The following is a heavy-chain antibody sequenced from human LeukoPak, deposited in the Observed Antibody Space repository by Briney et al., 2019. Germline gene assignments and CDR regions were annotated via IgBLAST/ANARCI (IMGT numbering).Heavy chain of an antibody. CDR2: ISSRGDT. V-gene: IGHV4-4*07. CDR1: GGSISNYY. CDR3: AREYGDFDY. D-gene: IGHD4-17*01. Sequence: PSETLSLTCIVSGGSISNYYWSWIRQPAGKGLQWIGRISSRGDTNYNPSLKSRVIMSVGTSKNQFSLKLHSLTAADTAVYYCAREYGDFDYWGRGTLVTVSS. J-gene: IGHJ4*02.